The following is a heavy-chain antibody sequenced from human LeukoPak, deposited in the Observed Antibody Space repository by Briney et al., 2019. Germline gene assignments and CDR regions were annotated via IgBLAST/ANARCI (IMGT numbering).Heavy chain of an antibody. CDR1: GSTFSSYA. CDR2: ISGSGGST. V-gene: IGHV3-23*01. D-gene: IGHD6-6*01. J-gene: IGHJ4*02. Sequence: GGSLRLSCAASGSTFSSYAMSWVRQAPGKGLEWVSAISGSGGSTYYADSVKGRFTISRDNSKNTLYLQMNSLRAEDTAVYYCAKWIAARLSYFDYWGQGTLVTVSS. CDR3: AKWIAARLSYFDY.